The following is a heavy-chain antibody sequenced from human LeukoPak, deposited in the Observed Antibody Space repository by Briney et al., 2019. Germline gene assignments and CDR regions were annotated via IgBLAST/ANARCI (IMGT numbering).Heavy chain of an antibody. CDR3: TRRVGGTPDY. CDR1: GFTFSNYV. CDR2: IGIDVRDS. V-gene: IGHV3-23*01. Sequence: GSLRLSCAASGFTFSNYVMTWVRQAPGKGLEWVSAIGIDVRDSDYADSVKGRFTISRDNSKNTVYLQMNSLRAEDTGLYYCTRRVGGTPDYWGLGTLVTVSS. D-gene: IGHD1-26*01. J-gene: IGHJ4*02.